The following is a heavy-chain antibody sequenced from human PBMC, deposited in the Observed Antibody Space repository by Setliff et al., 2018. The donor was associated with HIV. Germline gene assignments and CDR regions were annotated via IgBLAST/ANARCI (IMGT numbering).Heavy chain of an antibody. CDR3: ARDADPHIGMAGDSFDY. J-gene: IGHJ4*02. CDR1: GFTFSSYE. Sequence: GGSLRLSCAASGFTFSSYEMTWVRQAPGKGLEWVSYISRSGNTIYYADSVKGRFTISRDNAKNTLYPQTSSLRADDTAVYYCARDADPHIGMAGDSFDYWGQGTLVTVSS. D-gene: IGHD6-19*01. CDR2: ISRSGNTI. V-gene: IGHV3-48*03.